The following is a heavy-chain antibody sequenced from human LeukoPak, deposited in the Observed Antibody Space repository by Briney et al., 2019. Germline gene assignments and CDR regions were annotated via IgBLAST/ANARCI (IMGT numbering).Heavy chain of an antibody. V-gene: IGHV4-4*07. CDR3: ARDFSSGYHGGFDY. Sequence: SETLSLTCTVSGGSISSYYWSWIRQPAGEGLEWIGRIYTSGSTNYNPSLKSRVTMSVDTSKNQFSLKLSSVTAADTAVYYCARDFSSGYHGGFDYWGQGTLVTVSS. CDR2: IYTSGST. J-gene: IGHJ4*02. D-gene: IGHD3-3*01. CDR1: GGSISSYY.